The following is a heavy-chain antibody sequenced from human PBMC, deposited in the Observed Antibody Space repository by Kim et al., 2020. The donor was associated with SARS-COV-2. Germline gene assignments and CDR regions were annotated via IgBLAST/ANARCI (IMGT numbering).Heavy chain of an antibody. J-gene: IGHJ4*02. CDR3: TRDLVPGSADY. D-gene: IGHD6-6*01. Sequence: GYADSVKGRFTVSRDKAKDTLYLQMGNLRIEDTAFYYCTRDLVPGSADYWGQGTLVTVSS. V-gene: IGHV3-9*01.